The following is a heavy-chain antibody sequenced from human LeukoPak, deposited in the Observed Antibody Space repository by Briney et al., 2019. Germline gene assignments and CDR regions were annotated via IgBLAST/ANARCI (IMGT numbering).Heavy chain of an antibody. CDR1: GYSFTSYW. Sequence: GESLKISCKGSGYSFTSYWIGWVRQMPGKGLEWMGIIYPGDSDTRYSPSFQGQVTISADESISTAYLQWSSLKASDTAMYYCARRPGPLVGANFAFDIWGQGTMVTVSS. D-gene: IGHD1-26*01. CDR3: ARRPGPLVGANFAFDI. V-gene: IGHV5-51*01. CDR2: IYPGDSDT. J-gene: IGHJ3*02.